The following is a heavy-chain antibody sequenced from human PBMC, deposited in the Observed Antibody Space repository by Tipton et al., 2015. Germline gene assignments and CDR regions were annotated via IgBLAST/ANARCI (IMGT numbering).Heavy chain of an antibody. Sequence: SLRLSCAASGFTFDDYGMSWVRQVPGKGLEWVSGISWNGRRTAYADSVKGRFTISRDNSKNTLYLHLTSVRADDAAIYFCAKSRGGDYYTVNYYYFYALHVWGQGTTVTVSS. CDR3: AKSRGGDYYTVNYYYFYALHV. J-gene: IGHJ6*02. D-gene: IGHD2-21*02. CDR2: ISWNGRRT. CDR1: GFTFDDYG. V-gene: IGHV3-20*04.